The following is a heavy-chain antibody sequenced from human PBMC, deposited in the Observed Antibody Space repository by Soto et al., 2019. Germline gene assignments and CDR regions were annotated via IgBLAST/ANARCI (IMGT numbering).Heavy chain of an antibody. V-gene: IGHV1-3*01. J-gene: IGHJ4*02. Sequence: ASVKVSCKASGYSFTSYSMQWVRQAPGQSLEWVGWIYPGNGDTRYSEKFQGRVAISRETSANTAYMELSSLRYEETAVYFCGREVPSDGDDYWGQGTLVTVSS. CDR1: GYSFTSYS. CDR2: IYPGNGDT. CDR3: GREVPSDGDDY. D-gene: IGHD3-3*01.